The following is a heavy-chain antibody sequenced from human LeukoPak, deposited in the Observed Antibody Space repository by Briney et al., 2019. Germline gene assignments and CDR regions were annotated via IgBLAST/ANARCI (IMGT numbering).Heavy chain of an antibody. V-gene: IGHV1-18*01. CDR3: ARGGRQWLPLHCFDY. CDR2: ISAYNGNP. CDR1: GYTFTNYG. D-gene: IGHD5-24*01. Sequence: ASVKVSCKASGYTFTNYGISWVRQAPGQGLEWVGWISAYNGNPNYAQKLQGRVTMTTDTSTSTAYMELRSLRSDDTAVYYCARGGRQWLPLHCFDYWGQGTLVTVSS. J-gene: IGHJ4*02.